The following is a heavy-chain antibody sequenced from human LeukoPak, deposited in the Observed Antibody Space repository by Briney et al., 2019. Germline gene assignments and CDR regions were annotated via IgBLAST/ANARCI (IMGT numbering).Heavy chain of an antibody. D-gene: IGHD2-15*01. CDR3: ARGYCSGGSCYSVENWFDP. J-gene: IGHJ5*02. CDR1: GYTFTGHY. Sequence: GASVKVSCKAAGYTFTGHYMFWVRQAPGQGLEWMGRINPNSGGTNYAQKSQDRLTMTRDTSISTAYIELSRLRSDDTAVYYCARGYCSGGSCYSVENWFDPWGQGTLVTVSS. CDR2: INPNSGGT. V-gene: IGHV1-2*06.